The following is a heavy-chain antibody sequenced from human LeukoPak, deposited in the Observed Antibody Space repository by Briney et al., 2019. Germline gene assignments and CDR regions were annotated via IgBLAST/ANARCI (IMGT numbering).Heavy chain of an antibody. Sequence: GGSLRLSCAASGFTFSSYSMNWVRQAPGKGLEWVSSIISSSSYIYYADSVKGRFTISRDNAKNSLYLQMNSLRAEDTAVYYCARGEGYCSSTSCYVFDYWGQGTLVTVSS. CDR3: ARGEGYCSSTSCYVFDY. D-gene: IGHD2-2*01. CDR1: GFTFSSYS. CDR2: IISSSSYI. J-gene: IGHJ4*02. V-gene: IGHV3-21*01.